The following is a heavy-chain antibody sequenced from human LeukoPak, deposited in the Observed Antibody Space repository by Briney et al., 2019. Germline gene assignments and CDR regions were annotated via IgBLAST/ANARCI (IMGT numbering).Heavy chain of an antibody. J-gene: IGHJ4*02. CDR2: ISGSGDST. D-gene: IGHD2-2*01. Sequence: GRSLRLSCAASGFTFSSYGMTWVRQAPGKGLEWVSAISGSGDSTYYADSVKGRFTISRDNSRNTLYLQMNSLRAGDTAVYCCAKSFRSTSLDYWGQGTLVTVSS. V-gene: IGHV3-23*01. CDR1: GFTFSSYG. CDR3: AKSFRSTSLDY.